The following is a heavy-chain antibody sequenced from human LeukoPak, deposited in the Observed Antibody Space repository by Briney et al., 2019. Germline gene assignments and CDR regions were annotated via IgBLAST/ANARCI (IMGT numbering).Heavy chain of an antibody. D-gene: IGHD4-17*01. CDR3: ARGAYGDYDDAFDI. J-gene: IGHJ3*02. CDR1: GYTFTGYY. V-gene: IGHV1-2*02. CDR2: INPNSGGT. Sequence: ASVKVSCKASGYTFTGYYMHWVRQAPGQGLEWMGWINPNSGGTNYAQKFQGRVTMTRDMSISTAYVELSRLRSDDTAVYYCARGAYGDYDDAFDIWGQGTMVTVSS.